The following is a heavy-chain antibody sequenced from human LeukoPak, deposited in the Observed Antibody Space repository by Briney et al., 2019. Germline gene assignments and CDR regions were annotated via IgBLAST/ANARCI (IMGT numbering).Heavy chain of an antibody. Sequence: SETLSLTCTVSGGSISSYFRNWIRQPPGKGLEWIGHIYYSGNTHYNPSLKTRVTMSVDTSTNHFSLKLTSMTAADTAVYYCAREGEGAFDIWGQGTMVTVSS. D-gene: IGHD3-10*01. CDR3: AREGEGAFDI. J-gene: IGHJ3*02. CDR2: IYYSGNT. V-gene: IGHV4-59*01. CDR1: GGSISSYF.